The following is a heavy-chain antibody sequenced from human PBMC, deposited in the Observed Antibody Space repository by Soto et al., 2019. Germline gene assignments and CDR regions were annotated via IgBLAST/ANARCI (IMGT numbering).Heavy chain of an antibody. Sequence: APVKVSCKASGFTFTSNDVHWVRQAPGQGLEWMGMISPSAGSTIYAQKFQGRVTMTRDTSTSTVYMGLSSLRSEDTAVYYCARGPLYNWNPFDYWGQGTLVTVSS. CDR2: ISPSAGST. V-gene: IGHV1-46*01. J-gene: IGHJ4*02. D-gene: IGHD1-20*01. CDR1: GFTFTSND. CDR3: ARGPLYNWNPFDY.